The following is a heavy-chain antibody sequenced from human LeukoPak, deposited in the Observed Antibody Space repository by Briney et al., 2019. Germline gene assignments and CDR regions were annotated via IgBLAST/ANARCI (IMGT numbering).Heavy chain of an antibody. CDR2: TNHGGST. J-gene: IGHJ5*02. Sequence: SSQTLSLTCAVYGGSFSGHYWSWIRQPPGKGLEWIGETNHGGSTNYNPSLKSRVTISVDTSKNQFSLKLSPVTAADTAVYYCASLTGYPNWFDPWGQGTLVTVSS. V-gene: IGHV4-34*01. CDR1: GGSFSGHY. D-gene: IGHD3-9*01. CDR3: ASLTGYPNWFDP.